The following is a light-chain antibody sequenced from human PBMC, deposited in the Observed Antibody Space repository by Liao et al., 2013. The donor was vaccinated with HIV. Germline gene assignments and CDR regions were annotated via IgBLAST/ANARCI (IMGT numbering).Light chain of an antibody. CDR3: QVWDSSRDQLV. V-gene: IGLV3-1*01. Sequence: SYELTQPPSVSVSPGQTASITCSGDKLGDKYACWYQQKPGQSPVLVIYQDSKRPSGIPERFSGSNSGNTATLTISRVEAGDEADYYCQVWDSSRDQLVFGGGTKVAV. CDR2: QDS. J-gene: IGLJ3*02. CDR1: KLGDKY.